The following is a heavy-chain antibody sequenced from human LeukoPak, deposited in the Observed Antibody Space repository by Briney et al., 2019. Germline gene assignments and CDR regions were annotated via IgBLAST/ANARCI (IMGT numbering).Heavy chain of an antibody. CDR1: GGSISISY. Sequence: PSETLSLTCTVSGGSISISYWSWIRQPPGKGLEWIGCIYHSGSTNYSPSLKSRVTISIDTSKNQFSLKLTSVTAADTAVYYCARAVDYDSSGFYQFDYWGQGTLVTVSS. CDR2: IYHSGST. CDR3: ARAVDYDSSGFYQFDY. D-gene: IGHD3-22*01. V-gene: IGHV4-59*01. J-gene: IGHJ4*02.